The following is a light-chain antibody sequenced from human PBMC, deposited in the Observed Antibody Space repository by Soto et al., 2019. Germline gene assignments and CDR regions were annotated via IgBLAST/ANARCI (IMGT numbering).Light chain of an antibody. V-gene: IGKV1-5*01. CDR3: QQYNSYDRWS. J-gene: IGKJ1*01. Sequence: DIQMTQSPSTLSASVGDRVTITCRASQSISSWLAWYQQKPGKAPKLLIYGASSLESGVPSRFSGSGSGTEFALTISSLQPDDFATYYCQQYNSYDRWSFGQGTKVELK. CDR1: QSISSW. CDR2: GAS.